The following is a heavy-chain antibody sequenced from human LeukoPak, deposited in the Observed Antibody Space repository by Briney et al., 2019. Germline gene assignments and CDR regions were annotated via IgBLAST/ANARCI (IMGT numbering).Heavy chain of an antibody. Sequence: SETLSLTCTVSGGSISSSSYYWGWIRQPPGKGLEWIGSIYYSGSTYYNPSLKGRVTISVDTSKNQFSLKLSSVTAADTAVYYCARIYQDIVVVPAAIPYYYYYMDVWGKGTTVTVSS. D-gene: IGHD2-2*01. J-gene: IGHJ6*03. CDR3: ARIYQDIVVVPAAIPYYYYYMDV. V-gene: IGHV4-39*07. CDR2: IYYSGST. CDR1: GGSISSSSYY.